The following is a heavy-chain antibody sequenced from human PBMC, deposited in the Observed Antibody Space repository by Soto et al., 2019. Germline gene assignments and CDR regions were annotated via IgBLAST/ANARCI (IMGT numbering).Heavy chain of an antibody. D-gene: IGHD6-19*01. CDR3: ARHGIESHSSGWYEHYYYYYYMDV. CDR1: GGSITSGGSY. V-gene: IGHV4-31*03. CDR2: ISYSGST. J-gene: IGHJ6*03. Sequence: PSETLSLTCTVSGGSITSGGSYWSWIRQHPGKGLEVIGYISYSGSTYYNPSLKSRMTISADTSKKQFSLSLSSVTAADTAVYYCARHGIESHSSGWYEHYYYYYYMDVWGKGTTVTVSS.